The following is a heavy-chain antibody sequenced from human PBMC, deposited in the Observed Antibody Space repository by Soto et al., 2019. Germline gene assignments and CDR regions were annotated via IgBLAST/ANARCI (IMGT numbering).Heavy chain of an antibody. CDR1: GGSISSGGYY. J-gene: IGHJ4*02. Sequence: SETLSLTCTVSGGSISSGGYYWSWIRQHPGKGLEWIGYIYYSGSTYYNPSLKSRVTISVDTSKNQFSLKLSSVTAADTAVYYCARESSAAGHMVDEYYFDYWGQGTLVTVSS. CDR2: IYYSGST. CDR3: ARESSAAGHMVDEYYFDY. V-gene: IGHV4-31*03. D-gene: IGHD6-13*01.